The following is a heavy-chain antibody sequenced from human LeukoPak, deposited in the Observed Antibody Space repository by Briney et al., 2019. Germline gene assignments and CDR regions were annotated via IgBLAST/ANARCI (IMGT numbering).Heavy chain of an antibody. Sequence: PSETLSLTCAVYGGSFSGYYWSWIRQPAGKGLEWIGRIYTTGSSNYNPSLESRVTMSVDTSKKQFSLKLRSVTAADTAVYYCARLIDYWGQGTLVTVSS. J-gene: IGHJ4*02. CDR2: IYTTGSS. V-gene: IGHV4-59*10. CDR3: ARLIDY. CDR1: GGSFSGYY.